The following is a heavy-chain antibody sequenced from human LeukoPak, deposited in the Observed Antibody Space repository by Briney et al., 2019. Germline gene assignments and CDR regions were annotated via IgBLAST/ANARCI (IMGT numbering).Heavy chain of an antibody. Sequence: SVKVSFKASGDTXNXXAISXVXQXXGQGLEWMGRIIPLLGIANYAQKFQGRVTISADKSTSTAYMELSSLRSEDTAVYYCATVPTTVTTSANFDYWGQGTLVTVSS. CDR3: ATVPTTVTTSANFDY. CDR1: GDTXNXXA. CDR2: IIPLLGIA. V-gene: IGHV1-69*04. J-gene: IGHJ4*02. D-gene: IGHD4-17*01.